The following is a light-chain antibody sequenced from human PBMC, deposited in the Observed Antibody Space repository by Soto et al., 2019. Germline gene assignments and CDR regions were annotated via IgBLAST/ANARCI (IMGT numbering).Light chain of an antibody. CDR3: QQYDNSPLT. CDR1: QSVSSSY. V-gene: IGKV3-20*01. Sequence: EIVLTQSPGTLSLSPGERATLSCRASQSVSSSYLAWYQQKPGQAPRLLIYGASNRATGIPDRFSGSGSGTDFTLTISRLEPEDFAVYYCQQYDNSPLTFGGGTKVDIK. J-gene: IGKJ4*01. CDR2: GAS.